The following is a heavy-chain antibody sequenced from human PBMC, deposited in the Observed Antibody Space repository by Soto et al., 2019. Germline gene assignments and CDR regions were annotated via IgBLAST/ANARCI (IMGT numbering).Heavy chain of an antibody. Sequence: RRLSCVASGFTFTTYWMSWVRQAPGKGLQWVANIRQDGGAQYYVDSVKGRFTISRDNAKNSVYLQMDSLRVEDTAVYYCVRGGHGSGSYLGSSWGQGILVTVSS. D-gene: IGHD3-10*01. V-gene: IGHV3-7*03. J-gene: IGHJ5*02. CDR2: IRQDGGAQ. CDR3: VRGGHGSGSYLGSS. CDR1: GFTFTTYW.